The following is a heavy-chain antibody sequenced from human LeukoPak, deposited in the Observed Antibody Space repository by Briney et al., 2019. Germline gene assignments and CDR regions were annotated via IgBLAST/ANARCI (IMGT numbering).Heavy chain of an antibody. Sequence: PSETLSLTCTVSGASIGSYYWSWIRQPPGKGLEWIGYIFYSGSTNYHPSLKGRVTISVETSKNQFSLKLTSVTAADTAVYYCARGVYIAAAQYGYWGQGTLVTVSS. CDR1: GASIGSYY. V-gene: IGHV4-59*01. J-gene: IGHJ4*02. CDR2: IFYSGST. CDR3: ARGVYIAAAQYGY. D-gene: IGHD6-13*01.